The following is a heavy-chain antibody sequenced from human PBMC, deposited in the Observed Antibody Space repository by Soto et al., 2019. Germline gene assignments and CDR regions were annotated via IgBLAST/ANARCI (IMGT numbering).Heavy chain of an antibody. CDR3: ARGVQLWSDEKYYYGMDV. Sequence: VASVKVSCKASGYTFTSYGISWVRQAPGQGLEWVGWISAYNGNTNYAQKLQGRVTMTTDTSTSTAYMELRSLRSDDTAVYYCARGVQLWSDEKYYYGMDVWGQGTTVTVSS. J-gene: IGHJ6*02. CDR1: GYTFTSYG. V-gene: IGHV1-18*04. CDR2: ISAYNGNT. D-gene: IGHD5-18*01.